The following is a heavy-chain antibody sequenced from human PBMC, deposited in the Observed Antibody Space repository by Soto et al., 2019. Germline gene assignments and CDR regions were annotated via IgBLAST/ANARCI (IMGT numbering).Heavy chain of an antibody. CDR3: ARGYSRNFDY. CDR1: GGSFSGYY. J-gene: IGHJ4*02. CDR2: INHSGST. D-gene: IGHD6-13*01. V-gene: IGHV4-34*01. Sequence: SETLSLTCAVYGGSFSGYYWSWIRQPPGKGLEWIGEINHSGSTNYNPSLKSRVTISVDTSKNQFSLKLSSVTAADTAVYYCARGYSRNFDYSGKGTLVTVYS.